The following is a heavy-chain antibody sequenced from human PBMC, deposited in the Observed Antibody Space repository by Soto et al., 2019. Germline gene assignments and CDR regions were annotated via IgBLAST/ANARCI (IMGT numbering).Heavy chain of an antibody. D-gene: IGHD3-9*01. V-gene: IGHV4-31*03. CDR2: IYYSGST. Sequence: QVQLQESGPGLVKPSQTLSLTCTVSGGSISSGGYYWSWIRQHPGKGLEWIGYIYYSGSTYYNPSLKSRVTISVDTSKNHFSLTLSSVTAADTAVYYCARGGGRYFDWLPDYWGQGTLVTVSS. CDR1: GGSISSGGYY. J-gene: IGHJ4*02. CDR3: ARGGGRYFDWLPDY.